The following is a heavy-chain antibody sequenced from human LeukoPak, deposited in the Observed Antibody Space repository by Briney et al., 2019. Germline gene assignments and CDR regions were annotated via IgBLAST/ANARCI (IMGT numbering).Heavy chain of an antibody. D-gene: IGHD6-6*01. CDR1: GFSFSRYA. V-gene: IGHV3-23*01. Sequence: GGSLRLSCADSGFSFSRYAMSWVRQAPGKGLEWVSAITDSGGSTYHADSVTGRFTISRDNSKNTLFLQMNSLRVEDTAVYYCAKGSSSSRPYYFDSWGQGTLVTVSS. J-gene: IGHJ4*02. CDR2: ITDSGGST. CDR3: AKGSSSSRPYYFDS.